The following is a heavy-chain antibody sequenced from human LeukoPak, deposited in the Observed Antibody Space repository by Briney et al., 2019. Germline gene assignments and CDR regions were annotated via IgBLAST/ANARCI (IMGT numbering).Heavy chain of an antibody. D-gene: IGHD5-24*01. CDR3: ARDTEMATTHFDY. V-gene: IGHV3-30-3*01. CDR2: ISYDGSNK. Sequence: PGRSLRLSCAASVITFSSYSMHWVRQAPGKGLEWVAVISYDGSNKYYADSVKGRFTISRDNSKNTLYLQMNSLRAEDTAVYYCARDTEMATTHFDYWGQGTLVTVSS. CDR1: VITFSSYS. J-gene: IGHJ4*02.